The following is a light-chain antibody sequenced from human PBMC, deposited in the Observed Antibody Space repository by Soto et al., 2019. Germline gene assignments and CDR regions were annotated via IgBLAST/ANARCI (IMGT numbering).Light chain of an antibody. CDR3: QQYGSSPPYT. Sequence: EIVLTQSPGPLSLSPGERATLSCRASHSVSSTYLAWYQQKPGQATRLLLYGASIRATGIPDRFSGSGSGTDFSVTISRLETEDFAVYYWQQYGSSPPYTFGQGTKLEIK. J-gene: IGKJ2*01. CDR2: GAS. V-gene: IGKV3-20*01. CDR1: HSVSSTY.